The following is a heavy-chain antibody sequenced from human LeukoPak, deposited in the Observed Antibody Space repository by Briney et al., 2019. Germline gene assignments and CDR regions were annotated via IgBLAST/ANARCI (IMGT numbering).Heavy chain of an antibody. V-gene: IGHV4-61*01. CDR2: IYYSGST. Sequence: PWETLSLTCTVSGGSVSNSLYYWSWIRQPPGKGLEWIGYIYYSGSTSYNPSLKSRVTISIDTSKSQFSLKLSSVTAADTAVYYCARVLRAASWRSYDYWGQGSLVTVSS. CDR1: GGSVSNSLYY. CDR3: ARVLRAASWRSYDY. D-gene: IGHD6-25*01. J-gene: IGHJ4*02.